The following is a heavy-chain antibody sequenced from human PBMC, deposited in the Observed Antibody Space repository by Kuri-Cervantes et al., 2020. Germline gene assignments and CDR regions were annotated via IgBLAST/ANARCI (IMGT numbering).Heavy chain of an antibody. CDR1: GGSIRNYY. V-gene: IGHV4-59*01. CDR2: IYSSGTA. D-gene: IGHD1-26*01. Sequence: SETLSLTCTVSGGSIRNYYWTWIRQTPGKGLEYMGYIYSSGTADYNPSLKSRVTISIDTSRNQISLELTSVNAADTATYYCARSVRVGAADNLDFWGQGTRVTVSS. J-gene: IGHJ4*02. CDR3: ARSVRVGAADNLDF.